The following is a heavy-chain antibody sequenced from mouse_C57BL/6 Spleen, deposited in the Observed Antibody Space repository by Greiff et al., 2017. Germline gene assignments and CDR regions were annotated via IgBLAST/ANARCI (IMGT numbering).Heavy chain of an antibody. CDR3: TRRGGPLLYYFDY. V-gene: IGHV6-6*01. J-gene: IGHJ2*01. CDR1: GFTFSDAW. Sequence: EVKLVESGGGLVQPGGSMKLSCAASGFTFSDAWMDWVRQSPEKGLEWVAEIRNKANNHATYYAESVKGRFTISRDDSKSSVYLQMNSLRAEDTGIYYCTRRGGPLLYYFDYWGQGTTLTVSS. CDR2: IRNKANNHAT.